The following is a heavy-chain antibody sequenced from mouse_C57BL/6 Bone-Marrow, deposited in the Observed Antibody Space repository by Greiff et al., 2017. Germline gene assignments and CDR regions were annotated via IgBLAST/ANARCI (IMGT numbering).Heavy chain of an antibody. Sequence: EVQLQQSGAELVRPGASVKLSCTASGFNIKDDYMHWVKQRPEQGLEWIGWIDPENGDTEYASKFQGKATITEDTSSNTAYLQLSSLTSEDTAVYYCTYYYGSSGWYSDVWGTGTTVTVAS. CDR1: GFNIKDDY. CDR3: TYYYGSSGWYSDV. CDR2: IDPENGDT. J-gene: IGHJ1*03. D-gene: IGHD1-1*01. V-gene: IGHV14-4*01.